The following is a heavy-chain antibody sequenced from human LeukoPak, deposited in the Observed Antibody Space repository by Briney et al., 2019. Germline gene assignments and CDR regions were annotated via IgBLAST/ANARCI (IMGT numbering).Heavy chain of an antibody. Sequence: ASVKVSCKASGYTFTSYYMHWVRQAPGQGLEWMGIINPSGGSTSYAQKFQGRVTMTRDMSTSTVYMELSRLRSDDTAVYYCARAHTAMYDYWGQGTLVTVSS. CDR2: INPSGGST. J-gene: IGHJ4*02. CDR3: ARAHTAMYDY. V-gene: IGHV1-46*01. D-gene: IGHD5-18*01. CDR1: GYTFTSYY.